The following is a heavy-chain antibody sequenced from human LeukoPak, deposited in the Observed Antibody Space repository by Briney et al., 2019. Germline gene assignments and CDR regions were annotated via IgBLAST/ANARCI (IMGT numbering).Heavy chain of an antibody. D-gene: IGHD2-2*01. CDR2: IYYSGST. Sequence: PSETLSLTCSVSGGSISSSDYYWGWIRQPPGKGLEWIGSIYYSGSTYYNPSLKSRVTISVDASKNQFSLKLSSVTAADTALSYCARQPTAYYTSWYPDYFDNWGQGTLVTVSS. V-gene: IGHV4-39*01. CDR3: ARQPTAYYTSWYPDYFDN. CDR1: GGSISSSDYY. J-gene: IGHJ4*02.